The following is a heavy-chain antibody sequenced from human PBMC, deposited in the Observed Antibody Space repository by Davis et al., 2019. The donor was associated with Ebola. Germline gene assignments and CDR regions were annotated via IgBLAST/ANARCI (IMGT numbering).Heavy chain of an antibody. J-gene: IGHJ4*02. CDR3: ARIWVGATTHIDN. CDR2: IDWDDDK. V-gene: IGHV2-70*11. CDR1: GFSLSTSGMC. Sequence: SGPTLVKPTQTLTLTCTFSGFSLSTSGMCVSWIRQPPGKALEWLARIDWDDDKKYSTSLKTRLSISKDTSKNQVVLTVTNVDHVDTATYYCARIWVGATTHIDNWGQGILVTVSS. D-gene: IGHD1-26*01.